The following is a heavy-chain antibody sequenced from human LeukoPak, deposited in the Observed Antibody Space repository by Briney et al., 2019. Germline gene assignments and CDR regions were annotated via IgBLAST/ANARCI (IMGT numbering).Heavy chain of an antibody. Sequence: SETLSLTCAVYGGSFSGYYWSWIRQPPGKGLEWIGEINHSGSTNSNPSLKSRVTISVDTSKNQFSLKLSSVTAADTAVYYCARGSLTRITIFGVVAPRYYYYGMDVWGQGTTVTVSS. CDR2: INHSGST. J-gene: IGHJ6*02. V-gene: IGHV4-34*01. CDR3: ARGSLTRITIFGVVAPRYYYYGMDV. D-gene: IGHD3-3*01. CDR1: GGSFSGYY.